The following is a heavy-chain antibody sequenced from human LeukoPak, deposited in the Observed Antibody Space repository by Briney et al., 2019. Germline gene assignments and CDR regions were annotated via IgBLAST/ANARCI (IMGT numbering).Heavy chain of an antibody. CDR2: TYYRSKSYN. V-gene: IGHV6-1*01. Sequence: PSQTLSRTCAVSGDSVSSNSAAWHWLRQSPSRGLEWLGRTYYRSKSYNDYAVSVKSRITINPDTSKNQFSLQLNSVTPEDTAVYYCARESGSSWYKRNWYFDLWGRGALVTVSS. J-gene: IGHJ2*01. CDR1: GDSVSSNSAA. D-gene: IGHD6-13*01. CDR3: ARESGSSWYKRNWYFDL.